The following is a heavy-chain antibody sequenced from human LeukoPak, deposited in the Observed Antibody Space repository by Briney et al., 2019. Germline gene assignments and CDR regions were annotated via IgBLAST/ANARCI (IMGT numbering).Heavy chain of an antibody. CDR2: ISYDGSNK. CDR3: AKALSGYDSHYYYGMDV. Sequence: GGSLRLSCAASGFTFSSYGMHWVRQAPGKGLEWVAVISYDGSNKYYADTVKGRFTISRDNSKNTLYLQMNSLRAEDTAVYYCAKALSGYDSHYYYGMDVWGQGTTVNGSS. D-gene: IGHD5-12*01. V-gene: IGHV3-30*18. CDR1: GFTFSSYG. J-gene: IGHJ6*01.